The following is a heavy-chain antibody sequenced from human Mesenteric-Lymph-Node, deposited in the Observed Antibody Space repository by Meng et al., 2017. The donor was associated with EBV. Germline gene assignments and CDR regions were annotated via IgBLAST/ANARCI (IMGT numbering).Heavy chain of an antibody. CDR1: GGSISRSSYS. CDR2: FYYTENT. Sequence: RQRVGSGQVCVKPLETLSLTLTVSGGSISRSSYSWGWISQPPGKGLEWIGDFYYTENTYYNPSLKSRVTISVDTSKNQFSLKLSSVTAADTAVYYCARRPWSLYYYFDYWGPGTLVTVSS. V-gene: IGHV4-39*07. J-gene: IGHJ4*02. CDR3: ARRPWSLYYYFDY. D-gene: IGHD1-26*01.